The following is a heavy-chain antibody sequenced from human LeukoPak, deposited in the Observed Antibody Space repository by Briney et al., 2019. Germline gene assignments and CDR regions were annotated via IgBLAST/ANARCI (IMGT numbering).Heavy chain of an antibody. V-gene: IGHV1-18*01. CDR2: ISTNKGNT. CDR1: GYIFTNYG. D-gene: IGHD2-8*01. Sequence: ASVKVSCKASGYIFTNYGISWVRQAPGQGLEWMGGISTNKGNTNYAQRLHGRVTMTTDTSTTTAYMELRSLRDDDTAIYYCVRDTQWRSDTWGPGTLVTVSS. CDR3: VRDTQWRSDT. J-gene: IGHJ5*02.